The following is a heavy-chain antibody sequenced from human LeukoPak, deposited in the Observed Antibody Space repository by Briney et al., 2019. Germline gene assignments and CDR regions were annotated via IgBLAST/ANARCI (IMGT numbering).Heavy chain of an antibody. CDR2: ISAYNGNT. CDR1: GYTFTSYG. D-gene: IGHD6-19*01. J-gene: IGHJ4*02. Sequence: ASVKVSCKASGYTFTSYGISWVRQAPGQGLEWMGWISAYNGNTNYAQKLQGRVTMTTDTSMSTAYMELRSLRSDDTAVYYCARLRERYSSGSLDYWGQGTLVTVSS. V-gene: IGHV1-18*01. CDR3: ARLRERYSSGSLDY.